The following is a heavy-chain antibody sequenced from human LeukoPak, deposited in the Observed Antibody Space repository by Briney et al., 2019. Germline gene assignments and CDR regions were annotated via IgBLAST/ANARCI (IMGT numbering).Heavy chain of an antibody. CDR1: GFTFSSYS. J-gene: IGHJ4*02. V-gene: IGHV3-48*04. Sequence: GGSLRLSCAASGFTFSSYSMNWVRQAPGKGLEWVSYISSSSSTIYYADSVKGRFTISRDNAKNSLYLQMNSLRAEDTAVYYCAKEEGSGEWSAYFDYWGQGTLVTVSS. CDR3: AKEEGSGEWSAYFDY. CDR2: ISSSSSTI. D-gene: IGHD3-16*01.